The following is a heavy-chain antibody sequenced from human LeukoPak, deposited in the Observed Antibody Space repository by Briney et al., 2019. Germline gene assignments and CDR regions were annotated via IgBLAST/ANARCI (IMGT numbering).Heavy chain of an antibody. CDR3: AKVSVRAAIHYPYDY. V-gene: IGHV3-23*01. CDR1: GFTFSNYA. Sequence: PGGSLRLSCAASGFTFSNYAMNWVRQAPGKGLEWVSGISDSDGTTYYADSVRGRFTISRDNSKNTLYLQMNSLRAEDTAVYYCAKVSVRAAIHYPYDYWGQGTLVTVSS. CDR2: ISDSDGTT. D-gene: IGHD2-2*01. J-gene: IGHJ4*02.